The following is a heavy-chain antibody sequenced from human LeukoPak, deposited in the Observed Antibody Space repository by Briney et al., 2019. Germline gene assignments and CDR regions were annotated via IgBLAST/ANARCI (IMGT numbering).Heavy chain of an antibody. V-gene: IGHV1-3*01. D-gene: IGHD1-1*01. CDR2: IHAGTGNT. Sequence: ASVKVSCTASGYTFISYAIHWVRQAPGQRLEWMGWIHAGTGNTKYSQKFQGRVTITRDTSANTVYMELSRLRPEDTAVYYCARDITIGTTRFDPWGQGTLVTVSP. CDR3: ARDITIGTTRFDP. CDR1: GYTFISYA. J-gene: IGHJ5*02.